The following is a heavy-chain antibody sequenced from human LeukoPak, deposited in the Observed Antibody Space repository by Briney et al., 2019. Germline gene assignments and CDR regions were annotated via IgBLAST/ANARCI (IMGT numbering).Heavy chain of an antibody. V-gene: IGHV3-30*18. CDR3: AKDGTGAENWFDP. Sequence: PGGSLRLSCAASGFTFSSYGMHWVRQAPGKGLEWVAVISYDGSNEYYADSVKGRFTISRDNSENTLYLQMNSLRAEDTAVYYCAKDGTGAENWFDPWGQGTLVTVSS. CDR2: ISYDGSNE. D-gene: IGHD1-26*01. CDR1: GFTFSSYG. J-gene: IGHJ5*02.